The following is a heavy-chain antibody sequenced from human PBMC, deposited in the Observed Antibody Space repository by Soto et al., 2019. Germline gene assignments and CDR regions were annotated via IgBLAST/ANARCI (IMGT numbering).Heavy chain of an antibody. D-gene: IGHD6-13*01. CDR3: ERGFSAGKGSPPDF. CDR1: GFTVSSNY. Sequence: GGSLRLSCAASGFTVSSNYVSWVRQSPGKGLEWVSVIYSSGSTYYADSVKGRFTISRDNSKNTLYLQMSSLRAEDTAVYYCERGFSAGKGSPPDFWGQGSLVTVSS. J-gene: IGHJ4*02. V-gene: IGHV3-53*01. CDR2: IYSSGST.